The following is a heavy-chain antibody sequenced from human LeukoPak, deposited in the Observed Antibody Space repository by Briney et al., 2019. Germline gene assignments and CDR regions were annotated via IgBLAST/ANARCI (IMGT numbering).Heavy chain of an antibody. CDR1: GFTFSSYG. J-gene: IGHJ6*02. CDR2: IWYGGSNK. D-gene: IGHD1-1*01. V-gene: IGHV3-33*08. CDR3: ARDLNPLLERRLGGMDV. Sequence: GGSLRLSCAASGFTFSSYGMHWVRQAPGKGLEWVAVIWYGGSNKYYADSVKGRFTISRDNSKNTLYLQMNSLRAEDTAVYYCARDLNPLLERRLGGMDVWGQGTTVTVSS.